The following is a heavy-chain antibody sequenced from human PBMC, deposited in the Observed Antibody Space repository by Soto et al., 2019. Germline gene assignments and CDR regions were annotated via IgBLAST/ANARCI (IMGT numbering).Heavy chain of an antibody. Sequence: QVQLVQSGAEVKKPGSSVKVSCKASGGTFSSYAISWVRQAPGQGLEWMGGIIPIFGTANYAQKYQGRVTITADESTSTAYMDLSSLRSEDTAVYYCARDGGLRSHHRGRAFDFWGQGTMVTVSS. CDR2: IIPIFGTA. CDR1: GGTFSSYA. CDR3: ARDGGLRSHHRGRAFDF. J-gene: IGHJ3*01. V-gene: IGHV1-69*12. D-gene: IGHD3-16*01.